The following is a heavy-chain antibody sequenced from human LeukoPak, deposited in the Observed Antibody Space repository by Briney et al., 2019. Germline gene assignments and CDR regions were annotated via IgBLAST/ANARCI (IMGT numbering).Heavy chain of an antibody. Sequence: PGGSLRLSCAASGFTVSANYMSWVRQAPGKGLEWVSVIYSGGSTYYADSVKGRFTISRDNSKNTLSLQMNSLRVEDTAVYYCARESGHLGAAFDIWGQGTMVTVSS. CDR1: GFTVSANY. D-gene: IGHD3-10*01. CDR3: ARESGHLGAAFDI. CDR2: IYSGGST. V-gene: IGHV3-53*05. J-gene: IGHJ3*02.